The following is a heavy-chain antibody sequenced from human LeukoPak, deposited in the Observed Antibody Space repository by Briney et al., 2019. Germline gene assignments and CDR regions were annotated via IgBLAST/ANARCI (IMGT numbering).Heavy chain of an antibody. CDR3: VRGTRAWYYFDY. Sequence: SQTLSLTCTVSGGSISSSSYYWSWIRQPAGKGLEWIGHIYTRGSTNYNPSLKSRVTISVDTSKNQFSLKLSSVSAADTAVYYCVRGTRAWYYFDYWGQGSLVTVSS. CDR2: IYTRGST. V-gene: IGHV4-61*09. CDR1: GGSISSSSYY. D-gene: IGHD2-8*02. J-gene: IGHJ4*02.